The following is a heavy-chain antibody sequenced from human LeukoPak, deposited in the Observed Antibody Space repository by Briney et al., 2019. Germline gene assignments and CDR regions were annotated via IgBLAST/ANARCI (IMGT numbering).Heavy chain of an antibody. CDR3: GRDVLLWFGEPDDAFDI. Sequence: PGVSLRRSCAASGFTCSTYAMSWVRQAPGKGLEWVSAISGSGGITYYADSVKGRFTISREHSKHKLYVQMKRLRVEETAVYYCGRDVLLWFGEPDDAFDIWGQGTMVTVSS. CDR2: ISGSGGIT. CDR1: GFTCSTYA. J-gene: IGHJ3*02. D-gene: IGHD3-10*01. V-gene: IGHV3-23*01.